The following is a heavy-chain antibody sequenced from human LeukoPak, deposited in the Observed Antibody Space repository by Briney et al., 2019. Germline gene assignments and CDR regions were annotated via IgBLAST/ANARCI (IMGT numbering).Heavy chain of an antibody. D-gene: IGHD3-16*02. Sequence: PGRSLRLSCAASGFTFSSYGMHWVRQAPGKGLEWVAVISYDGSNKYYADSVKGRFTISRDNSKNTLYLQMNSLRAEDTAVYYCAAHEGYVWGSCRRPPWGQGTLVTVSS. CDR1: GFTFSSYG. J-gene: IGHJ5*02. V-gene: IGHV3-30*03. CDR3: AAHEGYVWGSCRRPP. CDR2: ISYDGSNK.